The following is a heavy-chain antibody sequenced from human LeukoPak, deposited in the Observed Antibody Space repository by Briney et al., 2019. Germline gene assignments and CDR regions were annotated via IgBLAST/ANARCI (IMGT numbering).Heavy chain of an antibody. CDR3: ARGSVAGTWVDY. Sequence: GGSLRLSCAASGFTFSSYSMNWVRQAPGEGLEWVSSISSSSSYIYYADSVKGRFTISRDNAKNSLYLQMNSLRAEDTAVYYCARGSVAGTWVDYWGQGTLVTVSS. CDR1: GFTFSSYS. V-gene: IGHV3-21*01. CDR2: ISSSSSYI. D-gene: IGHD6-19*01. J-gene: IGHJ4*02.